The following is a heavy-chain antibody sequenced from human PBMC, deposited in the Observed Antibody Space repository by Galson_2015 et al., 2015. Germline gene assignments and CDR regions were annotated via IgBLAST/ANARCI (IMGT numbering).Heavy chain of an antibody. CDR3: ARVGPGRTLMTTGAAFDI. V-gene: IGHV4-4*02. CDR2: IYHSGTT. Sequence: SEPLSLTCALSGDSITDINWWTWVRQPPGKGLEWIGEIYHSGTTHYNPSLRSRVTISVDKSKNQFSLNLNSVTAADTAVYYCARVGPGRTLMTTGAAFDIWGQGTMVTVSS. CDR1: GDSITDINW. J-gene: IGHJ3*02. D-gene: IGHD4-17*01.